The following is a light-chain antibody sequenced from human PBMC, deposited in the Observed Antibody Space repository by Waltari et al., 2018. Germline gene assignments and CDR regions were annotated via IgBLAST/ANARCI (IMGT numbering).Light chain of an antibody. CDR2: GAS. Sequence: ENVMIQYPASLSVSLGERVHLSCRTSRTISSNLAWYQQRPGQAPRLLIYGASIRATGVPARFSGSGSGTQFTLTIHSLQSEDFAVYYCQQYNNWPPWTFGQGTKVEIK. J-gene: IGKJ1*01. CDR1: RTISSN. V-gene: IGKV3-15*01. CDR3: QQYNNWPPWT.